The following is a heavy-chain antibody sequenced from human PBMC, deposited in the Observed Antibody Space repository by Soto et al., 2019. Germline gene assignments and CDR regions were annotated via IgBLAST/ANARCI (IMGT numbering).Heavy chain of an antibody. V-gene: IGHV3-23*01. J-gene: IGHJ4*02. Sequence: EVQLSESGGGLVQPGGSLRLSCAASGFTFTSYALNWVRQAPGKGLEWVSGMSGIGDSTYNANSVKGRFTISRDISKNTLYLQMNNLRAEATAVYYCAKGGYGDYAFDFWGQGTLVTVSS. CDR3: AKGGYGDYAFDF. CDR1: GFTFTSYA. D-gene: IGHD4-17*01. CDR2: MSGIGDST.